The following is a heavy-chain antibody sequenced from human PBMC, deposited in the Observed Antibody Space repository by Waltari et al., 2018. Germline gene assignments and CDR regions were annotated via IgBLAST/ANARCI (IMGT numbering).Heavy chain of an antibody. D-gene: IGHD3-16*02. CDR2: IYHSGST. CDR1: GYSISSGYY. J-gene: IGHJ6*02. CDR3: ARRKLGDLWFRELGGGMDV. Sequence: QVQLQESGPGLVKPSETLSLTCAVSGYSISSGYYWGWIRQPPGKGLEWIGSIYHSGSTYYNPSLKSRITISVDTSKNQFSLKLSSVTAADTAVYYCARRKLGDLWFRELGGGMDVWGQGTTVTVSS. V-gene: IGHV4-38-2*01.